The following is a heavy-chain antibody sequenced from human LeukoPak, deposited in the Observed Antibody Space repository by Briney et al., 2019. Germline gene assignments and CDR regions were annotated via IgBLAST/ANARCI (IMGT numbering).Heavy chain of an antibody. J-gene: IGHJ3*02. CDR1: GYTFTGYY. D-gene: IGHD5-18*01. CDR3: ARDSLHYSLGAFDI. V-gene: IGHV1-2*02. CDR2: INPSSGGT. Sequence: ASVKVSCKASGYTFTGYYMHWVRQAPGQGLEWMGWINPSSGGTNYAQKFQGRVTVTRDTSISTAYMELSRLRSDDTAVYYCARDSLHYSLGAFDIWGQGTMVTVSS.